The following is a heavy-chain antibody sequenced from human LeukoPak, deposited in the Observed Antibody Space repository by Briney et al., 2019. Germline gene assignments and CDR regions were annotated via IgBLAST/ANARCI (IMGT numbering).Heavy chain of an antibody. CDR2: ISYSGST. CDR1: GGSISSYY. D-gene: IGHD3-22*01. CDR3: AGWAYDSSGCRLDY. J-gene: IGHJ4*02. V-gene: IGHV4-59*01. Sequence: SETLSLTCTVSGGSISSYYWSWIRQPPGKGLEWIGYISYSGSTSYNPSLKSRVTVSVDTSKNQFSLKLNSVTAADTAMYYCAGWAYDSSGCRLDYWGQGTLVTVSS.